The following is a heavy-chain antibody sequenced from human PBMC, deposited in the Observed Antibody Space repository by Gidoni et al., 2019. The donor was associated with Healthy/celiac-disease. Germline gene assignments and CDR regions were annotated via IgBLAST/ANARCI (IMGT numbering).Heavy chain of an antibody. Sequence: QVQLVQSGAEVKKPGASVKVSCKASGYTFTGYYMHWVRQAPGQGLEWRGWINPNSGGTNYAQKFQGRVTMTRDTSISTAYMELSRLRSDDTAVYYCARDAYDILTGYYPIDYWGQGTLVTVSS. CDR3: ARDAYDILTGYYPIDY. V-gene: IGHV1-2*02. D-gene: IGHD3-9*01. J-gene: IGHJ4*02. CDR2: INPNSGGT. CDR1: GYTFTGYY.